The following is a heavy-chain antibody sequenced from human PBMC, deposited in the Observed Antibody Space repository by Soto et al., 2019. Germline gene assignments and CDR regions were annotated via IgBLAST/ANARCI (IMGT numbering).Heavy chain of an antibody. CDR3: AKGEYDFPFDP. V-gene: IGHV3-30*18. CDR1: GFTFSSYG. D-gene: IGHD3-3*01. Sequence: GGSLRLSCAASGFTFSSYGMHWVRQAPGKGLEWVAVISYDGSNKYYADSVKGRFTISRDNSKNTLYLQMNSLRAEDTAVYYCAKGEYDFPFDPWGQGTLVPVSS. CDR2: ISYDGSNK. J-gene: IGHJ5*02.